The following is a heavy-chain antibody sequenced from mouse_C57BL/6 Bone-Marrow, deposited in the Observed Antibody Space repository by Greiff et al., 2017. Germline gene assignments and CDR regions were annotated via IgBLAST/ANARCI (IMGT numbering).Heavy chain of an antibody. CDR3: ARRDYGSSYGYFDV. CDR2: IDPSDSDT. D-gene: IGHD1-1*01. Sequence: QVQLQQPGAELVRPGSSVKLSCKASGYTFTSYWMHWVKQRPIQGLEWIGNIDPSDSDTHYNQKFKDKATLTVDKSSSTAYMPLSSLTSEDSAVYYCARRDYGSSYGYFDVWGTGTTVTVSS. CDR1: GYTFTSYW. J-gene: IGHJ1*03. V-gene: IGHV1-52*01.